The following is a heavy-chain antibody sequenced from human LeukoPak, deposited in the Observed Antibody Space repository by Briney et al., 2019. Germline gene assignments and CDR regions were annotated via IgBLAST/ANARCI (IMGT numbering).Heavy chain of an antibody. J-gene: IGHJ3*02. CDR2: ISSSSSDI. Sequence: GGSLRLSCAASGFTFSSYTMNWVRQAPGKGLEWGSCISSSSSDIYYADSVKGRFTISRDNAKNSLYLQMNSLRAEDTAVYYCARDRTAAWTDDAFDIWGQGTMVTVSS. V-gene: IGHV3-21*01. CDR1: GFTFSSYT. CDR3: ARDRTAAWTDDAFDI. D-gene: IGHD6-13*01.